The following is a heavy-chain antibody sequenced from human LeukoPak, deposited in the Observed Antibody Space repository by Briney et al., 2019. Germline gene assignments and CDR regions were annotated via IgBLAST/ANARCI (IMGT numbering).Heavy chain of an antibody. CDR2: NSSNGADT. CDR3: ANYRKPQGLDY. Sequence: GGSLRLSCAVSRFAFSTYAMTWVRQAPGQGLEYVSTNSSNGADTYYADSVKGRFTISRDNSKNTLYLQMTSLRVEDTAVYYCANYRKPQGLDYWGQGTLVTVSS. D-gene: IGHD1-14*01. V-gene: IGHV3-23*01. CDR1: RFAFSTYA. J-gene: IGHJ4*02.